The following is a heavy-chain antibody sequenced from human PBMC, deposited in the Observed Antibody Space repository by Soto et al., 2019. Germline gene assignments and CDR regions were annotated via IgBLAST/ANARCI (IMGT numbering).Heavy chain of an antibody. D-gene: IGHD5-18*01. CDR2: ISYDGSNK. V-gene: IGHV3-30-3*01. CDR3: ARVEGYSYEYFDY. CDR1: GFTFSSYA. Sequence: QVQLVESGGGVVQPGRSLRLSCAASGFTFSSYAMHWVRQAPGKGLEWVAVISYDGSNKYYADSVKGRFTISRDNSKNTLYLQMNSLGAEDTAVYYGARVEGYSYEYFDYWGQGTLVTVSS. J-gene: IGHJ4*02.